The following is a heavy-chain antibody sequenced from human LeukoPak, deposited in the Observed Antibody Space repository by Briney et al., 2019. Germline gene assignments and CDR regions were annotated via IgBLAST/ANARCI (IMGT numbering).Heavy chain of an antibody. D-gene: IGHD1-26*01. V-gene: IGHV3-53*01. CDR1: GFAVSNNY. CDR3: TRDSTTFRFGY. J-gene: IGHJ4*02. CDR2: IYGGDVT. Sequence: GGSLRLSCAGSGFAVSNNYMSWVRQAPGKGPEWVSIIYGGDVTYYVDSVKGRFTISRDNSKNMLFLQMNSLRVEDTAVYYCTRDSTTFRFGYWGQGTLVTVSS.